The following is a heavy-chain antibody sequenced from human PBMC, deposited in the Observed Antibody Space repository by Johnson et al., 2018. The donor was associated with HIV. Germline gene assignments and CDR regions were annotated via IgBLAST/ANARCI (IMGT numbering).Heavy chain of an antibody. V-gene: IGHV3-23*01. CDR2: ISGRGGST. CDR1: GFTFSSYA. J-gene: IGHJ3*02. D-gene: IGHD2/OR15-2a*01. Sequence: VQLLESGGGLVQPGGSLRLSCAASGFTFSSYAMNWVRQAPGKGLEWVSAISGRGGSTYYADSVKGRFTISRDNSKNTLYLHMNSLRAEDTAVYSCARNSRNDAFDIWGQGTMVTVSS. CDR3: ARNSRNDAFDI.